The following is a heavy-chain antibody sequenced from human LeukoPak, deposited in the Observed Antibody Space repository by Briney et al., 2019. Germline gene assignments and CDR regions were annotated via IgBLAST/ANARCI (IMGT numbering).Heavy chain of an antibody. Sequence: GGSLRLSCAASGFTFSSYGMHWVRQAPGKGLEWVAFIRYDGSNKYYADSVKGRFIISRDNSKNTLYLQMNSLRAEDTAVYYCAKDPHYYGSGSYYNPGWFDPWGQGTLVTVSS. CDR3: AKDPHYYGSGSYYNPGWFDP. V-gene: IGHV3-30*02. CDR2: IRYDGSNK. CDR1: GFTFSSYG. J-gene: IGHJ5*02. D-gene: IGHD3-10*01.